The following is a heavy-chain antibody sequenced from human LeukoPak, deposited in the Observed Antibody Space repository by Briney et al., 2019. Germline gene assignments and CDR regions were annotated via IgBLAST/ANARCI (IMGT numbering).Heavy chain of an antibody. J-gene: IGHJ4*02. CDR2: INPNSGGT. CDR3: ARVLRSGSYPDY. Sequence: ASVKVSCKASGYTFTGYYMHWVRQAPGQGLEWMGRINPNSGGTNYAQKFQGRVTMTRDTSISTAYMELSRLRFDDTAVYYCARVLRSGSYPDYWGQGTLVTVSS. CDR1: GYTFTGYY. V-gene: IGHV1-2*06. D-gene: IGHD1-26*01.